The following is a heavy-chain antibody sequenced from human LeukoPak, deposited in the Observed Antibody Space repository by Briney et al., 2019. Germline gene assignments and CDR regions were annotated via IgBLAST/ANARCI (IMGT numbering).Heavy chain of an antibody. V-gene: IGHV3-23*01. D-gene: IGHD3-10*01. CDR2: ISGSGGST. CDR3: AKDLSQRFGEPGGFDC. J-gene: IGHJ4*02. CDR1: GFTFSSYA. Sequence: GGSLRLSCAASGFTFSSYAMSWVRQAPGKGLEWVSAISGSGGSTYYADSVKGRFTISRDNSKNTLYLQMNSLRAEDTAVYYCAKDLSQRFGEPGGFDCWGQGTLVTVSS.